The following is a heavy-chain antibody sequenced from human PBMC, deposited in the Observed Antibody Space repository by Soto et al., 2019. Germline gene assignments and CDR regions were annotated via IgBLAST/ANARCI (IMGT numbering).Heavy chain of an antibody. D-gene: IGHD6-19*01. J-gene: IGHJ6*02. CDR2: ITAYNGKT. CDR3: ARVKTLTKQGLGGYYYGMDV. V-gene: IGHV1-18*01. CDR1: GYTFTSSG. Sequence: ASVKVSCKASGYTFTSSGISWVRQAPGQALEWVGWITAYNGKTNYAQKLQGRATMTTDTSTSTANMELRSPRCSDTAVYYCARVKTLTKQGLGGYYYGMDVWGQGTTVTVSS.